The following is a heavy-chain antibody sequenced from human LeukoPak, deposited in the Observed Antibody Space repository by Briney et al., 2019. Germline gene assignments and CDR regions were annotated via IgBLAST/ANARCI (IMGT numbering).Heavy chain of an antibody. D-gene: IGHD1-7*01. Sequence: SETLSLTCTVSGGSISSYYWSWIRQPPGKGLEWIGYIYYSGSTNYNPSLKSRVTISVDTSKNQFSLKLSSVTAADTAVYYCARVGELVLYTTFVYWGQGPRVTVSS. V-gene: IGHV4-59*01. CDR2: IYYSGST. CDR3: ARVGELVLYTTFVY. J-gene: IGHJ4*02. CDR1: GGSISSYY.